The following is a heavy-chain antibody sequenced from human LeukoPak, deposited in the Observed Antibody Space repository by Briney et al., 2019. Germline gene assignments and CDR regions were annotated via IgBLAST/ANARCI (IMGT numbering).Heavy chain of an antibody. D-gene: IGHD2-21*02. CDR2: IYSGGST. CDR1: GFTFSSYW. V-gene: IGHV3-53*01. Sequence: PGGSLRLSCAAPGFTFSSYWMSWVRQAPGKGLEWVSVIYSGGSTYYADSVKGRFTISRDNSKNTLYLQMNSLRAEDTAVYYCARAYCGGDCYLAYWGQGTLVTVSS. J-gene: IGHJ4*02. CDR3: ARAYCGGDCYLAY.